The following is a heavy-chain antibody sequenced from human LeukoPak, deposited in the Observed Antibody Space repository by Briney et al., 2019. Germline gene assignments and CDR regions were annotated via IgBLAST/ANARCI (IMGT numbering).Heavy chain of an antibody. CDR1: GFSFNTCA. V-gene: IGHV3-23*01. J-gene: IGHJ4*02. Sequence: GGPLRLSCAAPGFSFNTCAVSWVRQAPGEGLEWVSLISATGGTTYYAASVKGRFTITRDNSKNMLYLQMNSLRAEDTALYYCAKGTGYSYAYSFDYWGQGTLVTVSS. CDR3: AKGTGYSYAYSFDY. CDR2: ISATGGTT. D-gene: IGHD5-18*01.